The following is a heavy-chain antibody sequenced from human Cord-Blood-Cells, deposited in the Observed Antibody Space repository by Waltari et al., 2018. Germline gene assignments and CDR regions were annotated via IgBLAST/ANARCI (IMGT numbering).Heavy chain of an antibody. V-gene: IGHV3-30-3*01. CDR2: LSYEGINK. Sequence: QVQLVESGGGVVQPGRSLRLSCAASGFTFSSYAMHWVRRAPGKGLGAVEVLSYEGINKYYASSGKGRATRSRENSTNPLCMQMIRLRADDTAVYYCAGDGGVGATCWGYWGQGTLVTVSS. J-gene: IGHJ4*02. CDR1: GFTFSSYA. D-gene: IGHD1-26*01. CDR3: AGDGGVGATCWGY.